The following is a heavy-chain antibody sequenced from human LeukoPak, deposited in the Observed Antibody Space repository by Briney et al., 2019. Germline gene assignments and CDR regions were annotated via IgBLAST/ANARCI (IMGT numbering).Heavy chain of an antibody. J-gene: IGHJ6*03. V-gene: IGHV3-21*01. D-gene: IGHD6-13*01. CDR1: GFTFSIYS. CDR2: ISSTSMYI. CDR3: ARVAAGAEAHTLHYHYMDV. Sequence: PGGSLRPSCAASGFTFSIYSMTWVRQAPGKGLEWVSSISSTSMYIYYADSMRGRFTISRDNAENSLFLQIDSLGVEDTAVYSCARVAAGAEAHTLHYHYMDVWGKGTTVTVSS.